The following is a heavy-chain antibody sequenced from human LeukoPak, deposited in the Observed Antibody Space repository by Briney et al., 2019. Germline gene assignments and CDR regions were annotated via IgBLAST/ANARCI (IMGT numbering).Heavy chain of an antibody. CDR3: AKDTSIGRYCTNGVCSPFDY. CDR2: ISDTGATT. D-gene: IGHD2-8*01. V-gene: IGHV3-23*01. Sequence: GGSLRLSCAGSGFTFSSYAMSWVRQAPGKGLEWVSAISDTGATTYDADSVKGRFTISRDNSRSTLYLQMNSPRAEDTALYYCAKDTSIGRYCTNGVCSPFDYWGREPWSPPPQ. J-gene: IGHJ4*02. CDR1: GFTFSSYA.